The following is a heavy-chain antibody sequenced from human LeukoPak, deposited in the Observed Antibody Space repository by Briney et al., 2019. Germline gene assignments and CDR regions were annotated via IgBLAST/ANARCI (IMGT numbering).Heavy chain of an antibody. D-gene: IGHD3-22*01. CDR2: ISSSSSYI. CDR3: ASLSSSGYYVPDY. Sequence: GGSLRLSCAASGFTFSSYSMNWVRQAPGKGLEWVSPISSSSSYIYYADSVKGRFTISRDNAKNSLYLQMNSLRAEDTAVYYCASLSSSGYYVPDYWGQGTLVTVSS. CDR1: GFTFSSYS. V-gene: IGHV3-21*01. J-gene: IGHJ4*02.